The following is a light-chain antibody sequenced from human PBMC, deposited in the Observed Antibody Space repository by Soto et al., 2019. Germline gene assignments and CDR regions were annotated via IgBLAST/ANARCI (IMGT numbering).Light chain of an antibody. Sequence: AIQLTQSPSSLSASVGDRVTITCRASQGISSALAWYQQKPGKAPKLLIYDASSLESGVPSRFSGSGSGTEFTLTISSLQPEDFATYYCQQFNNYPTFGQGTKVEIK. CDR2: DAS. J-gene: IGKJ1*01. V-gene: IGKV1D-13*01. CDR3: QQFNNYPT. CDR1: QGISSA.